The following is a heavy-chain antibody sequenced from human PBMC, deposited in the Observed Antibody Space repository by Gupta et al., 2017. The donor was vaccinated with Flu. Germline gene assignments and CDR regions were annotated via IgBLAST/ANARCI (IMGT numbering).Heavy chain of an antibody. J-gene: IGHJ6*03. V-gene: IGHV4-39*02. Sequence: PPGKGLEWSGSVYHSGTTYYNASLKSRVTMSVDSSKNHVSLKLSSVTAADTAVYYCARSNAASAFYYYYYLDVWGKGTTVTVSS. D-gene: IGHD2-8*01. CDR2: VYHSGTT. CDR3: ARSNAASAFYYYYYLDV.